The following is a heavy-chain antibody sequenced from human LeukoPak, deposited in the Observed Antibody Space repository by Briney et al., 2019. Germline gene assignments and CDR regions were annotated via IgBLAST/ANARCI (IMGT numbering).Heavy chain of an antibody. CDR3: VREVYCSSTSCYTGYFQH. Sequence: PGGSLRLSCAASGFTFSSYWMRWVRQAPGKGLEGVANIKQDGSEKYYVDSVKGRFTISRDNAKNSLYLQMNSLRAEDAAVYYCVREVYCSSTSCYTGYFQHWGQGTLVTVSS. CDR1: GFTFSSYW. V-gene: IGHV3-7*01. D-gene: IGHD2-2*02. J-gene: IGHJ1*01. CDR2: IKQDGSEK.